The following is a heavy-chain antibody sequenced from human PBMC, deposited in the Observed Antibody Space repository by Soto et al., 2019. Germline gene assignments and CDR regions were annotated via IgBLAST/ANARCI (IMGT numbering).Heavy chain of an antibody. Sequence: EVQLVESGGGLVQPGGSLRLSCAASGFTFSTYWMHWVRQAPGKGLVWVSRIKGDASTTDYADSVKRRFTISRDNGKNTLYLQMNSLRAEDTAVYYCARDLYGVGYWCQGTLVTVSS. V-gene: IGHV3-74*01. CDR1: GFTFSTYW. CDR2: IKGDASTT. J-gene: IGHJ4*02. D-gene: IGHD3-16*01. CDR3: ARDLYGVGY.